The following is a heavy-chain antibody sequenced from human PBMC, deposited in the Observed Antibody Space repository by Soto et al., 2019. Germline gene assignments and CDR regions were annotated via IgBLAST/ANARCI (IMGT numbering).Heavy chain of an antibody. D-gene: IGHD3-10*01. CDR3: ARHSPGISSPPGPFGY. CDR2: IYYSGST. J-gene: IGHJ4*02. Sequence: SETLSLTCTVSGGSISSSSYYWGWIRQPPGKGLEWIGSIYYSGSTYYNPSLKSRVTISVDTSKNQFSLKLSSVTAADTAVYYCARHSPGISSPPGPFGYWGQGTLVTVSS. CDR1: GGSISSSSYY. V-gene: IGHV4-39*01.